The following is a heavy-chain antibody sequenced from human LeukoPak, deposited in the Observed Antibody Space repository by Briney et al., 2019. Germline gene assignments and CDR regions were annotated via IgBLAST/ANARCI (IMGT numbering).Heavy chain of an antibody. Sequence: SSETLSLTCAVSGYSISSGYYWGWIRQPPGEGLEWIGSIYYSGTTYYNPSLKSRVTISVDTSKYQFSLKLSSVTAADTAIYYCARPSSGHYKVFDYWGQGTLVTVSS. CDR1: GYSISSGYY. CDR2: IYYSGTT. J-gene: IGHJ4*02. V-gene: IGHV4-38-2*01. CDR3: ARPSSGHYKVFDY. D-gene: IGHD3-22*01.